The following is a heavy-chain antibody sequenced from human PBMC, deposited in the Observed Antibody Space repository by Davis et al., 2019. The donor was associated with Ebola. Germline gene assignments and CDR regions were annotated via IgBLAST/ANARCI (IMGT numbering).Heavy chain of an antibody. D-gene: IGHD6-6*01. J-gene: IGHJ4*02. CDR1: GFTFSRYA. CDR3: AKDRVHGVFPEY. CDR2: ISGSGDAT. V-gene: IGHV3-23*01. Sequence: GGSLRLSCAASGFTFSRYAMSWVRQVPGKGLEWVSGISGSGDATYYADSVKGRFAVSRDNSRNTLYLQMNSLRDEDTAIYYCAKDRVHGVFPEYWGQGALVTVSS.